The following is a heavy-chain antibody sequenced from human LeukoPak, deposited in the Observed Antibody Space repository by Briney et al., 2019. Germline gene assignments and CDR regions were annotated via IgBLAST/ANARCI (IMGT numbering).Heavy chain of an antibody. V-gene: IGHV3-48*03. CDR2: ISGSGSTR. J-gene: IGHJ3*02. Sequence: GGSLRLSCAASGIITSSYEMNWVRQAPGKGLEWVSYISGSGSTRFYADSVKGRFTISRDNAKNSVYLQMNSLRAEDTGAYYCVIDGASWGGDAFDIWGQGTMVTGSS. D-gene: IGHD3-10*01. CDR3: VIDGASWGGDAFDI. CDR1: GIITSSYE.